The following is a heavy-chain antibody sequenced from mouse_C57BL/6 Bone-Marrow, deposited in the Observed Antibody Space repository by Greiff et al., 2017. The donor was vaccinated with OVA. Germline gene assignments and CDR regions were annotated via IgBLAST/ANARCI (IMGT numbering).Heavy chain of an antibody. CDR2: IDPETGGT. D-gene: IGHD3-3*01. CDR1: GYTFTDYE. V-gene: IGHV1-15*01. CDR3: TPQIGSWFAY. J-gene: IGHJ3*01. Sequence: QVHVKQSGAELVRPGASVTLSCKASGYTFTDYEMHWVKQTPVHGLEWIGAIDPETGGTAYNQKFKGKAILTADKSSSTAYMELRSLTSEDSAVYYCTPQIGSWFAYWGQGTLVTVSA.